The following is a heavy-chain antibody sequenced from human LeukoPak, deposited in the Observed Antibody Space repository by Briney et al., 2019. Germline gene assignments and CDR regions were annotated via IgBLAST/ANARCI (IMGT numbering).Heavy chain of an antibody. CDR3: ATGTGGYSYGYGHFDY. CDR1: GGTFNNYA. Sequence: GSSVKVSCKASGGTFNNYAITWVRQAPGQGLEWMGGIIPIFGTANYAQKFQGRVTITADESTSTAYMELSSLRSEDAAVYYCATGTGGYSYGYGHFDYWGQRTLVTVSS. D-gene: IGHD5-18*01. V-gene: IGHV1-69*01. J-gene: IGHJ4*02. CDR2: IIPIFGTA.